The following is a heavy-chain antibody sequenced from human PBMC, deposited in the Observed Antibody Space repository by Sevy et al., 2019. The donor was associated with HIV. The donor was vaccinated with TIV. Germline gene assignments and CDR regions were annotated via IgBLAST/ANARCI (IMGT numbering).Heavy chain of an antibody. J-gene: IGHJ5*02. V-gene: IGHV3-7*01. CDR3: ARSVRAAGTFDP. CDR2: IKQDGSEK. Sequence: GGSLRLSCAASGFTFSNYWMSWVRQAPGKGLEWVASIKQDGSEKYYVDSVKGRFTISRDNAKNSLFVQMSSLRAEDTAMYFCARSVRAAGTFDPWGQGTLVTVSS. CDR1: GFTFSNYW. D-gene: IGHD6-13*01.